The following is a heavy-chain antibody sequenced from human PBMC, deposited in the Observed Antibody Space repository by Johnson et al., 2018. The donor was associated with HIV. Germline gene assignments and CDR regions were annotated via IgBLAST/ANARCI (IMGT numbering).Heavy chain of an antibody. V-gene: IGHV3-33*06. CDR3: AKEGYCSGGSCYHLVESDAFDI. D-gene: IGHD2-15*01. Sequence: QVQLVESGGGVVQPGKSLRLSCAASGFSFSSYGMHWVRQAPGKGLEWVAIIWYDGSNKYYADYVKGRFTISRDNSKNTLYLQMNSLRAEDTAVYYCAKEGYCSGGSCYHLVESDAFDIWGQGTMVTVSS. CDR1: GFSFSSYG. CDR2: IWYDGSNK. J-gene: IGHJ3*02.